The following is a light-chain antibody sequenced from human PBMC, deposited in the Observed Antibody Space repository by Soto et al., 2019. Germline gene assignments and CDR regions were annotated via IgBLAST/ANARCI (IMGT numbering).Light chain of an antibody. CDR1: SSDVGSYNL. CDR3: CSYADTSTYV. J-gene: IGLJ1*01. CDR2: EDN. V-gene: IGLV2-23*01. Sequence: QSVLTQPASVSGSPGQSIAVSCTGTSSDVGSYNLVSWYQQHPGKAPKLLIYEDNKRPSGVSDRFSGSKSGNTASLTISELQTEDEADYYCCSYADTSTYVFGTGTKVTV.